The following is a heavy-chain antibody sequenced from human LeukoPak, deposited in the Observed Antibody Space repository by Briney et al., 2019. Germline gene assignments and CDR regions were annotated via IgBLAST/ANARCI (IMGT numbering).Heavy chain of an antibody. J-gene: IGHJ6*03. Sequence: GGSLRLSCAASRFTFSSYSINWVRQAPGKGLEWVSSNSSGSSHIFYEDSVKGRFTISRDNAKNTLFLPMNSLRAEDTTVYFCATPAPDGSDPSLYYYYMDVWGKGTTVT. D-gene: IGHD3-10*01. CDR1: RFTFSSYS. V-gene: IGHV3-21*04. CDR3: ATPAPDGSDPSLYYYYMDV. CDR2: NSSGSSHI.